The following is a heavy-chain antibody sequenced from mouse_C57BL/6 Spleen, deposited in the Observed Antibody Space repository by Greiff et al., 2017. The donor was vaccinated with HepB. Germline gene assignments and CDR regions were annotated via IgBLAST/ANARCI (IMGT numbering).Heavy chain of an antibody. D-gene: IGHD1-1*01. CDR1: GFNIKDYY. Sequence: EVQLQQSGAALVRPGASVQLSCTASGFNIKDYYLHWVKQRPEQGLEWIGRIDPEDGDTEYAPKFKGKATMTADTSSNTANLQLSSLTSEDTAVYYCYTVVAEPYYYAMDCWGQGTSVTVSS. V-gene: IGHV14-1*01. CDR2: IDPEDGDT. J-gene: IGHJ4*01. CDR3: YTVVAEPYYYAMDC.